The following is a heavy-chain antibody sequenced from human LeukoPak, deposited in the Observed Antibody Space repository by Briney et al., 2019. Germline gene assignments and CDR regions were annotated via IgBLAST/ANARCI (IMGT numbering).Heavy chain of an antibody. J-gene: IGHJ5*02. V-gene: IGHV1-18*01. CDR1: GYTFTSYG. CDR3: ARHESDAKTPPHGIAAAGTSWFDP. Sequence: GASVKVSCKASGYTFTSYGISWVRQAPGQGLEWMGWISAYNGNTNYAQKLQGRVTMTTDTSTSTAYMELRSLRSDDTAVYYCARHESDAKTPPHGIAAAGTSWFDPWGQGTLVTVSS. D-gene: IGHD6-13*01. CDR2: ISAYNGNT.